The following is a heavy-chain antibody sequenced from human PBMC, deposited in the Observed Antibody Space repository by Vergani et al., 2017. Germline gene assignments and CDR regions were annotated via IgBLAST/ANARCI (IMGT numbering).Heavy chain of an antibody. D-gene: IGHD3-9*01. Sequence: QVQLEESGPGLVKPSETLSLTCTVSGGSFNTYYWSWIRQSPGKGLEWIGYIYSTGSTNYNPSLNSRVTMSVDTSKNQFSLKLRSVTAADTAVYFCARVMYRDGVSTGYRLEGMDIWGEGTTVTISS. V-gene: IGHV4-59*13. CDR2: IYSTGST. CDR1: GGSFNTYY. CDR3: ARVMYRDGVSTGYRLEGMDI. J-gene: IGHJ6*04.